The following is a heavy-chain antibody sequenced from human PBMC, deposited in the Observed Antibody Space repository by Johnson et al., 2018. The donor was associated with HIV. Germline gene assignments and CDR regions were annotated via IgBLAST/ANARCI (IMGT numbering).Heavy chain of an antibody. CDR3: ARDSQIYGEAGDAFEIWEGDTFDI. CDR2: ITGSGSNT. V-gene: IGHV3-23*04. Sequence: VQLVESGGGVVRPGGSLRLSCAASGFPFSSYSMNWVRQAPGKGLEWVSLITGSGSNTYYADSVKGRFTISRDNSKNTLYLQMNSLRAEDTAVYYCARDSQIYGEAGDAFEIWEGDTFDIWGQGTMVTVFS. CDR1: GFPFSSYS. D-gene: IGHD1-26*01. J-gene: IGHJ3*02.